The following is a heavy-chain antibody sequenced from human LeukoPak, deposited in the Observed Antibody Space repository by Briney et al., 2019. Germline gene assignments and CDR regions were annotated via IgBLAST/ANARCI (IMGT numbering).Heavy chain of an antibody. J-gene: IGHJ3*02. V-gene: IGHV3-30*18. Sequence: GGSLRLSCAASGFTFSSYGMHWVRQAPGKGLEWVGVISYDGSNKYYADSVKGRFTISRDNSKNTLYLQMNSLRAEDTAVYYCAKDSSIVPAAISAFDIWGQGTMVTVSS. D-gene: IGHD2-2*02. CDR2: ISYDGSNK. CDR1: GFTFSSYG. CDR3: AKDSSIVPAAISAFDI.